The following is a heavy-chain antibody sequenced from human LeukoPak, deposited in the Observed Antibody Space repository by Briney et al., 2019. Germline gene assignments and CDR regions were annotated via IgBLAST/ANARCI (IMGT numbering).Heavy chain of an antibody. CDR1: GGTFSSYA. V-gene: IGHV1-69*01. Sequence: SVTVSCKASGGTFSSYAISWVRQAPGQGLEWMGGIIPIFGTANYAQKFQGRVTITADESTSTAYMELSSLRSEDTAVYYCASNGYSSSFQSFDYWGQGTLVTVSS. CDR2: IIPIFGTA. CDR3: ASNGYSSSFQSFDY. D-gene: IGHD6-13*01. J-gene: IGHJ4*02.